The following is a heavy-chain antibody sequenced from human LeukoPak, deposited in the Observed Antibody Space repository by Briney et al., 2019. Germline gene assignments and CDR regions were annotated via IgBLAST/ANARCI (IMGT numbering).Heavy chain of an antibody. Sequence: KPSEPLSLTCTVSGGSISSSSYYWCWVRQPPGKGLEWIGSIYYSGSTSYKPSLKSRLTISLDTSKNQFSLKVSSVTAADTAIYYCTRESSSSPDSWGQGTLVTVSS. CDR3: TRESSSSPDS. CDR1: GGSISSSSYY. D-gene: IGHD6-6*01. J-gene: IGHJ5*01. CDR2: IYYSGST. V-gene: IGHV4-39*01.